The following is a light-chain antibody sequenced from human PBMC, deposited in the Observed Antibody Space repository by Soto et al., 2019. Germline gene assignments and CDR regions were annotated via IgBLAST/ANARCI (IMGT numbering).Light chain of an antibody. J-gene: IGKJ3*01. CDR1: QSVSGN. CDR2: AAS. CDR3: QQYNNWPPIT. Sequence: EIVMTQSPATLSVSPGERATLSCRASQSVSGNLAWYQQKPGQAPRLLIYAASTRATGIPARFSGSGSGTEFTLTISSLQSEDFAVYFCQQYNNWPPITFGPGTKVDIK. V-gene: IGKV3-15*01.